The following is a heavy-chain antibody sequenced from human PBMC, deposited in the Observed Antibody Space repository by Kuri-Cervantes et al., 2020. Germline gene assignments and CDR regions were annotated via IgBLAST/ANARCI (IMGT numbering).Heavy chain of an antibody. V-gene: IGHV4-34*01. J-gene: IGHJ6*03. Sequence: GSLRLSCAVYGGSFSGYYWSWIRQPPGKGLEWIGEINHSGSTNYNPSLKSRVTISVDTSKNQFSLKLSSVTAADTAVYYCARGKYSSSWYGYYYMDVWGKGTTVTVSS. D-gene: IGHD6-13*01. CDR3: ARGKYSSSWYGYYYMDV. CDR1: GGSFSGYY. CDR2: INHSGST.